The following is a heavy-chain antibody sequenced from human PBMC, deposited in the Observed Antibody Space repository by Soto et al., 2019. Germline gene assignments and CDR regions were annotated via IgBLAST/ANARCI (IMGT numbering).Heavy chain of an antibody. CDR2: MNPNSGNT. V-gene: IGHV1-8*01. D-gene: IGHD2-21*02. CDR1: GYTFTSYD. CDR3: ARDGGVTAQGYNWFDP. J-gene: IGHJ5*02. Sequence: QVQLVQSGAEVKKPGASVKVSCKASGYTFTSYDINWVRQATGQGLEWMGWMNPNSGNTGYAQKFQGRVTMTRNTSTSTAYMELSSLRSENTAVYYCARDGGVTAQGYNWFDPWGQGTLVTVSS.